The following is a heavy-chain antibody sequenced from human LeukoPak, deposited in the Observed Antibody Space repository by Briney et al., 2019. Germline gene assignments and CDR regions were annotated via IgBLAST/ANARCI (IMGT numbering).Heavy chain of an antibody. V-gene: IGHV1-18*04. CDR3: AREVTKNAFDI. J-gene: IGHJ3*02. CDR2: IIPIFGTA. D-gene: IGHD2-8*01. Sequence: ASVKVSCKASGYTFTGYYMHWVRQAPGQGLEWMGGIIPIFGTANYAQELQGRVTMTTDTSTSTAYMELRSLRSDDTAVYYCAREVTKNAFDIWGQGTMVTVSS. CDR1: GYTFTGYY.